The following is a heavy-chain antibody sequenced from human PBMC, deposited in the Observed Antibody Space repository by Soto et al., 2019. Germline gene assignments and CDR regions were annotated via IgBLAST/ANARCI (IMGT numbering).Heavy chain of an antibody. J-gene: IGHJ4*02. D-gene: IGHD3-3*01. CDR1: GITFDTNP. Sequence: TGGSLRLSWPGAGITFDTNPMRWVRQSPEKGLEGDSRIIGSDGSTYYADSVKGRFTISRDNSKNTLYLQMNSLRAEDTAVYYCAKAKMYYDFWSGSTPSLSFDYWGQGTLVTVSS. V-gene: IGHV3-23*01. CDR3: AKAKMYYDFWSGSTPSLSFDY. CDR2: IIGSDGST.